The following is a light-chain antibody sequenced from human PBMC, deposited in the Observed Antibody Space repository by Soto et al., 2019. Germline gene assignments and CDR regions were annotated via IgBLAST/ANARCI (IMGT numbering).Light chain of an antibody. Sequence: IQMTQSPSSLSASVGDRVTITCRASQGIGTALGWYQQKPGKVPKLLIYAASILQSGVPSRFSGSGSGTDFTLTISSLQPEDFATYYCLLDFRYFWAFGQGTKVDIK. CDR1: QGIGTA. CDR2: AAS. J-gene: IGKJ1*01. V-gene: IGKV1-6*02. CDR3: LLDFRYFWA.